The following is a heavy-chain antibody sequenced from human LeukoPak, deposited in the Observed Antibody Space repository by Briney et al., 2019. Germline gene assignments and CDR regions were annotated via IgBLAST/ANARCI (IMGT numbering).Heavy chain of an antibody. CDR1: GFTFSTYS. J-gene: IGHJ4*02. V-gene: IGHV3-48*01. CDR3: ARGGFGELFSSDY. Sequence: GGSLRLSCAASGFTFSTYSMNWVRQAPGKGLEWVSYISSSSSTIYYADSVKGRFTISRDNAKNSLYLQMNSLRAEDTAVYYCARGGFGELFSSDYWGQGTLVTVSS. D-gene: IGHD3-10*01. CDR2: ISSSSSTI.